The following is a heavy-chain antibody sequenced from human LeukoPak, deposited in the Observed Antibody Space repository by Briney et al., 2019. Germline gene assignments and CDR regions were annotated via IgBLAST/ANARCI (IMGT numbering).Heavy chain of an antibody. J-gene: IGHJ3*02. CDR1: GGSISSSSYY. V-gene: IGHV4-39*01. D-gene: IGHD3-22*01. CDR3: ARFYYYDSGAFDI. Sequence: TSETLSLTCTVSGGSISSSSYYWGWIRQPPGKGLEWIVSFFYSGSTYYNPSLKSRVTISVDTSKNQFSLKLSSVTAADMAVYCCARFYYYDSGAFDIWGQGTMVTVSS. CDR2: FFYSGST.